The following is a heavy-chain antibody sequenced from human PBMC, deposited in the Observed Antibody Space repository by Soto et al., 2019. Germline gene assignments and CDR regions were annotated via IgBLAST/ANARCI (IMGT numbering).Heavy chain of an antibody. D-gene: IGHD1-26*01. J-gene: IGHJ4*02. CDR1: GFTFSSYW. Sequence: EVQLVESGGGLVQPGGSLRLSCAASGFTFSSYWMYWFRQAPGKGLGWVSGISGDGSSTTHADSVKGRFTISRDNAKNTLYLQMNSLRVEDTAVYYCARAGLLASGDYWGQGTLVTVSS. V-gene: IGHV3-74*01. CDR2: ISGDGSST. CDR3: ARAGLLASGDY.